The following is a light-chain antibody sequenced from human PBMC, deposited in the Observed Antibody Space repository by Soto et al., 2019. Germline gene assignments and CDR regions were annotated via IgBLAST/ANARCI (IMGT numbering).Light chain of an antibody. V-gene: IGKV3-11*01. J-gene: IGKJ3*01. Sequence: VLTLSPGTLSLSTGERATLYCRASQSVNNYLAWYQQRPGQAPRLLIYDASYRATGIPARFSGSGSGTDFTLTISSLEPEDFAVYYCQHRNNRPFSFGPGTKVDIK. CDR1: QSVNNY. CDR2: DAS. CDR3: QHRNNRPFS.